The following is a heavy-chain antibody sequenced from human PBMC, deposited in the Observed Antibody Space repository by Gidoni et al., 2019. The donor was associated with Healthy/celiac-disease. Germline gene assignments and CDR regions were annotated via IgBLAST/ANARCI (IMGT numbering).Heavy chain of an antibody. J-gene: IGHJ4*02. V-gene: IGHV3-30*04. CDR3: ASRYSYYYGSGMGY. Sequence: QVQLVESGGGVVQPGRSLRLSCAASGFTFSSYAMHWVRQAPGKGLEWVAVISYDGSNKYYADSVKGRFTISRDNSKNTLYLQMNSLRAEDTAVYYCASRYSYYYGSGMGYWGQGTLVTVSS. CDR2: ISYDGSNK. CDR1: GFTFSSYA. D-gene: IGHD3-10*01.